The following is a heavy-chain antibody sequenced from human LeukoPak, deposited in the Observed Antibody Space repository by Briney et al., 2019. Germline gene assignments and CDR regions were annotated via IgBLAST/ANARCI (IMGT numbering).Heavy chain of an antibody. CDR1: GFIFTSYW. Sequence: GGSLRLSCAASGFIFTSYWMHWVRQPPGKGLEWVSVISGSGGNTYYADSVKGRFTISRDNSKNTLYLQMNSLRPEDTAVYYCAKASGGNVVYWGQGTLVTVSS. D-gene: IGHD4-23*01. CDR2: ISGSGGNT. J-gene: IGHJ4*02. CDR3: AKASGGNVVY. V-gene: IGHV3-23*01.